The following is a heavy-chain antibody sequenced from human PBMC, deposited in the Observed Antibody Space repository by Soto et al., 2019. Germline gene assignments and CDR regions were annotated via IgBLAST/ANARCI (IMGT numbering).Heavy chain of an antibody. CDR2: IDTSGGVT. CDR3: ARDEGGSYPYYFDY. J-gene: IGHJ4*02. Sequence: GGSLRLSCTASGFTFSSFFMNWVRQAPGKGPEWVSGIDTSGGVTKYADSVKGRFTISRDNAKNSLYLQMNSLRAEDTAVYYCARDEGGSYPYYFDYWGQGTLVTVSS. D-gene: IGHD1-26*01. CDR1: GFTFSSFF. V-gene: IGHV3-21*01.